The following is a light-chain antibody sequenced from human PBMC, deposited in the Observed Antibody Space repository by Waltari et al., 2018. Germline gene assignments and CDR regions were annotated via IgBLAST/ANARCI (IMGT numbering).Light chain of an antibody. CDR2: EVY. V-gene: IGLV2-23*02. Sequence: WYQQRPGKAPKLMIYEVYKRPSGVSNRFSGSKSGNTASLTMSGLQAEDEADYYCCSYAGSSTFTFGGGTKLTVL. J-gene: IGLJ2*01. CDR3: CSYAGSSTFT.